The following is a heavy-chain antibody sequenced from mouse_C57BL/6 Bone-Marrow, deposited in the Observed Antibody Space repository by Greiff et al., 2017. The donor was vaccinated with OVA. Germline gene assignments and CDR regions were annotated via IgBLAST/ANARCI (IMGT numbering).Heavy chain of an antibody. V-gene: IGHV7-3*01. CDR2: IRNKANGYTT. CDR3: ARYGYGSSSAFDY. Sequence: EVMLVESGGGLVQPGGSLSLSCAASGFTFTDYYMSWVRQPPGKALEWLGFIRNKANGYTTEYSASVKGRFTISRDNSQSILYLQMNALRAEDSATYYCARYGYGSSSAFDYWGQGTTLTVSS. CDR1: GFTFTDYY. D-gene: IGHD1-1*01. J-gene: IGHJ2*01.